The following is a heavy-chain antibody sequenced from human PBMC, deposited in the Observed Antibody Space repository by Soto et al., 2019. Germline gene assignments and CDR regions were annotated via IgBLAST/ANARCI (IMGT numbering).Heavy chain of an antibody. Sequence: EVQLLESGGGLVQPGGSLRLSCAASGFTFSSYAMSWVRQAPGKGLEWVSAISGSGGSTYYADSVKGRFAISRDNSKNTLYLQMNSLRAEDTAVYYCAKKVGYSYGPNDYWGQGTLVTVSS. D-gene: IGHD5-18*01. CDR1: GFTFSSYA. V-gene: IGHV3-23*01. CDR2: ISGSGGST. J-gene: IGHJ4*02. CDR3: AKKVGYSYGPNDY.